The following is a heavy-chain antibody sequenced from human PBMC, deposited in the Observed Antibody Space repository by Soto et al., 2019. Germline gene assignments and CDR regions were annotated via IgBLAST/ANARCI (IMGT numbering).Heavy chain of an antibody. Sequence: ASVKVSCKASGFTFTSSAVQWVRQARGQRLEWIGWIVVGSGNTNYAQKFQERVTITRDMSTSTAYMELSSLRSEDTAVYYCAAGDSVILTGPDAFDIWGQGTMVTVSS. CDR2: IVVGSGNT. J-gene: IGHJ3*02. CDR1: GFTFTSSA. V-gene: IGHV1-58*01. D-gene: IGHD3-9*01. CDR3: AAGDSVILTGPDAFDI.